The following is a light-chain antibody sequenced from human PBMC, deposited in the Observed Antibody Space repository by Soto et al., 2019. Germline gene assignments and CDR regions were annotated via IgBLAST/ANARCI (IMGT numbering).Light chain of an antibody. J-gene: IGKJ5*01. CDR2: GTS. Sequence: EIVLTQSPATLSLSPGERAALSCRASQNVYRYLAWYQQKPGQAPRLLIYGTSNRATAIPARFSGSGSGTDFTLTINRLEPEDFAVYYCQLYGISPHFGQGTRLEIK. V-gene: IGKV3-11*01. CDR1: QNVYRY. CDR3: QLYGISPH.